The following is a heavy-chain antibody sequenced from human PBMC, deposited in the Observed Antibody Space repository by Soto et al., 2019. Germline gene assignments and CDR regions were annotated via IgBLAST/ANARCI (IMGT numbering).Heavy chain of an antibody. CDR1: GGSISSYY. V-gene: IGHV4-4*07. CDR2: IYTSGST. D-gene: IGHD3-3*01. Sequence: SETLSITCTVSGGSISSYYWRWIRKPAGKGLEWIGRIYTSGSTNYNPSLKSRVTMSVDTSKNQFSLKLSSETAADTAVYYCASGDFWYDHFYYWGQGTLGTVSS. CDR3: ASGDFWYDHFYY. J-gene: IGHJ4*02.